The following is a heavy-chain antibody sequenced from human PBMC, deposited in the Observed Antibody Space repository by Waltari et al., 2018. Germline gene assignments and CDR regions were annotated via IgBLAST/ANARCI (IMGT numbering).Heavy chain of an antibody. Sequence: QVRLVQSGAEVKEPGASVKVACKASGYSFTSRDINWVRQAPGQGLEWMGWKNPNSGNRTYAQKLQGRFTITTDTSISTAYMELTSLTPGDTAIYFCARGGSYSNWFDSWGQGTLVTVSS. V-gene: IGHV1-8*01. D-gene: IGHD1-26*01. CDR3: ARGGSYSNWFDS. CDR2: KNPNSGNR. CDR1: GYSFTSRD. J-gene: IGHJ5*01.